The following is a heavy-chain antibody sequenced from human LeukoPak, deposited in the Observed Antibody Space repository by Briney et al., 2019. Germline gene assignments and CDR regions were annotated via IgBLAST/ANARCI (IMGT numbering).Heavy chain of an antibody. CDR1: GFTFSTHW. CDR2: IKEDGSVK. J-gene: IGHJ4*02. CDR3: ARAPLAQIWFGELVD. V-gene: IGHV3-7*03. Sequence: GGSLRLSCTASGFTFSTHWMTWVRQPPGKGLEWVTNIKEDGSVKYYVDSVKGRFTISRDNTKNALYLQMNSLRAEDTAVYYCARAPLAQIWFGELVDWGQGTLVTVSS. D-gene: IGHD3-10*01.